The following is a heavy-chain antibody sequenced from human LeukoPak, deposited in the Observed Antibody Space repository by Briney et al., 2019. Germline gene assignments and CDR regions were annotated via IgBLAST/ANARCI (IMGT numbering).Heavy chain of an antibody. Sequence: ASVKVSCKPSGGTFSSYAISWVRQAPGQGLEWMGGIIPIFGTANYAQKFQGRVTITTDESTSTAYMELSSLRSEDTAVYYCSTRAFSDTSPVAWGQGTLVTVSS. J-gene: IGHJ5*02. D-gene: IGHD3-22*01. V-gene: IGHV1-69*05. CDR1: GGTFSSYA. CDR2: IIPIFGTA. CDR3: STRAFSDTSPVA.